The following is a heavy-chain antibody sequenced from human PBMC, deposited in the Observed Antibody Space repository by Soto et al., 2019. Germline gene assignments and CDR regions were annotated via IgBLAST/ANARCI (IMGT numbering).Heavy chain of an antibody. CDR3: ARVPGSGTYYDNRIANDAFDI. J-gene: IGHJ3*02. CDR2: IWYDGSSE. CDR1: GFTFSNYG. V-gene: IGHV3-33*01. D-gene: IGHD3-10*01. Sequence: GFVRLSCAAAGFTFSNYGVHWVRQAPGKGLEWVAVIWYDGSSEYYTESVKGRFTISRDNSKNTLYLQMNSLRAEDTAVYYCARVPGSGTYYDNRIANDAFDIWGQGTMVTVSS.